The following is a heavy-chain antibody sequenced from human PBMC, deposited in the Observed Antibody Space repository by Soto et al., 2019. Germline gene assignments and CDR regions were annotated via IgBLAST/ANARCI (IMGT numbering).Heavy chain of an antibody. V-gene: IGHV4-38-2*01. D-gene: IGHD3-10*01. J-gene: IGHJ6*02. CDR1: GYSISSGYY. CDR2: IHHSGTT. Sequence: KRSEALSLTCAVSGYSISSGYYWGWIRQPPGKGLEWIGNIHHSGTTYYNPSLKSRVTISIDRSKNQFSLKLSSVTAADTAVYYCARAGDTMVRGVIIMNYYGMDVWGQGTTVTVSS. CDR3: ARAGDTMVRGVIIMNYYGMDV.